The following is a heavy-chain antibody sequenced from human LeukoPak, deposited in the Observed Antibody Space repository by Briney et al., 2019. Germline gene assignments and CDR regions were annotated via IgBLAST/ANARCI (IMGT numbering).Heavy chain of an antibody. V-gene: IGHV4-4*02. Sequence: PSETLSLTCAVSGASINNSNWWSWVRQPPGKGLEWIGEIYHSGSTNYNPSLKSRITISVVQSKNQFSLKLSSVTAADTAVYYCARGFYIAKNAGVFDMWGQGTMVTVSS. J-gene: IGHJ3*02. CDR1: GASINNSNW. CDR2: IYHSGST. CDR3: ARGFYIAKNAGVFDM. D-gene: IGHD1-1*01.